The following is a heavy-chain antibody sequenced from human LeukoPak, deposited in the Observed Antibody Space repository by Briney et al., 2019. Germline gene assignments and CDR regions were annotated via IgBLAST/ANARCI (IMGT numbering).Heavy chain of an antibody. CDR3: ARGRYDFWSGYYTFDY. V-gene: IGHV3-21*01. Sequence: GGSLRLSCAASGFTFSSYSMNWVRQAPGKGLEWVSSISSSSSYIYYADSVKGRFTISRDNAKTSLYLQMNSLRAEDTAVYYCARGRYDFWSGYYTFDYWGQGTLVTVSS. CDR2: ISSSSSYI. CDR1: GFTFSSYS. D-gene: IGHD3-3*01. J-gene: IGHJ4*02.